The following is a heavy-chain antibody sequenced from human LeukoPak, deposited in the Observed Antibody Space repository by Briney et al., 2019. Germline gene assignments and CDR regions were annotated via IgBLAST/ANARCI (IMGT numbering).Heavy chain of an antibody. CDR2: ISSSSSTI. CDR1: GFTFSSYS. J-gene: IGHJ4*02. Sequence: QAGGSLRLSCAASGFTFSSYSMNWVRQAPGKGLEWVSYISSSSSTIYYADSVKGRFTTSRDNAKNSLYLQMNSLRAEDTAVYYCARDRLSTYCGGDCYYFDYWGQGTLVTVSS. CDR3: ARDRLSTYCGGDCYYFDY. D-gene: IGHD2-21*02. V-gene: IGHV3-48*01.